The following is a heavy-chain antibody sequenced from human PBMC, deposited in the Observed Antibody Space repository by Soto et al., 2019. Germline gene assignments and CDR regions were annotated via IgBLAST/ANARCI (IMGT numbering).Heavy chain of an antibody. CDR2: ISYDGSNK. CDR3: AKDALRRYCSGGSCYRGMDV. J-gene: IGHJ6*02. D-gene: IGHD2-15*01. CDR1: GFTFSSYG. Sequence: QVQLVESGGGVVQPGRSLRLSCAASGFTFSSYGMHWVRQAPGKGLEWVAVISYDGSNKYYADSVKGRFTISRDNSKNTRNFQMNSLRAKDTAVYYGAKDALRRYCSGGSCYRGMDVWGQGTTVTVSS. V-gene: IGHV3-30*18.